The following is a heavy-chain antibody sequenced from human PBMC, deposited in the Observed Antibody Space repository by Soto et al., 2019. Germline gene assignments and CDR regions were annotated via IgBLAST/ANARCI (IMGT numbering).Heavy chain of an antibody. J-gene: IGHJ6*02. V-gene: IGHV3-23*01. CDR3: AKDLSCSSTSCAPYYFYDYVMDV. CDR1: GFIFSDYA. CDR2: ISGSGVSI. Sequence: LRLSCAASGFIFSDYAMTWVRQAPGKGLEWVSVISGSGVSIYYTESVRGRFTISRDKSKNTLYLQMHRLRAEDTAVYYCAKDLSCSSTSCAPYYFYDYVMDVWGQGTTVTISS. D-gene: IGHD2-2*01.